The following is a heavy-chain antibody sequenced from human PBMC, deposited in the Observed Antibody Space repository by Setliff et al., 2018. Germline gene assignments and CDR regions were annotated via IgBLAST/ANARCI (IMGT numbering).Heavy chain of an antibody. CDR2: IIPIFGTA. D-gene: IGHD3-3*01. CDR3: ARDTYIGDFWSGYYIQGRFDP. Sequence: SVKVSCKASGGTFSSYAISWVRQAPGQGLEWMGRIIPIFGTANYSQKFQGRITITRDTSASTAYMELSSLRSEDTAVYYCARDTYIGDFWSGYYIQGRFDPWGQGTLVTVSS. CDR1: GGTFSSYA. V-gene: IGHV1-69*05. J-gene: IGHJ5*02.